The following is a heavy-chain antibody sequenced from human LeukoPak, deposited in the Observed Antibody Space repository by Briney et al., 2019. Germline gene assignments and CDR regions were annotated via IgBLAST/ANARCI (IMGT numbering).Heavy chain of an antibody. CDR1: GFTFSSYW. CDR2: IKQDGSEK. V-gene: IGHV3-7*01. Sequence: GGSLRLSCAASGFTFSSYWMTWVRQAPGKGLEWVANIKQDGSEKYYVDSVKGRFTISRDNAKNSMYLQMNSLRDEDTAVYYCARDRERIGGYSYGTDALDIWGQGTMVTVSS. CDR3: ARDRERIGGYSYGTDALDI. J-gene: IGHJ3*02. D-gene: IGHD5-18*01.